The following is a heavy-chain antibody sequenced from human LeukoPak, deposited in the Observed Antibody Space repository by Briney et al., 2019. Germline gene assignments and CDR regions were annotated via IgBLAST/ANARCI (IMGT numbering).Heavy chain of an antibody. CDR3: ARAPYGDYGGWFDP. CDR2: INPNSGGT. Sequence: GASVKVSCKASGYTFTGYYMHWVRQAPGQGLEWMGWINPNSGGTNYAQKFQGRVTMTRDTSISTAYMELSRLRSDDTAVYYCARAPYGDYGGWFDPWGQGTLVTVSS. J-gene: IGHJ5*02. V-gene: IGHV1-2*02. D-gene: IGHD4-17*01. CDR1: GYTFTGYY.